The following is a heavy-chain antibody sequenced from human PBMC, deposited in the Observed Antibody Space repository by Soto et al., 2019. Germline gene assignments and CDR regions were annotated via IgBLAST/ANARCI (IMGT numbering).Heavy chain of an antibody. CDR3: ARDLAPYGPMGY. CDR2: IIPIFGTV. J-gene: IGHJ4*02. V-gene: IGHV1-69*01. CDR1: GGTFSSYA. D-gene: IGHD3-10*01. Sequence: QVQLVQSGAEVKKPGSSVKVSCKASGGTFSSYAISWVRQAPGQGLEWMGGIIPIFGTVNYAQKFHVRVTITADESTSTAYMELSSLRSEDTAVYYCARDLAPYGPMGYWGQGTLVTVSS.